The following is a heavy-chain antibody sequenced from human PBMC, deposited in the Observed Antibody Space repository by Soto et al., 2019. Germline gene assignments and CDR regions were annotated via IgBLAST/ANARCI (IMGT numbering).Heavy chain of an antibody. J-gene: IGHJ4*02. D-gene: IGHD3-22*01. Sequence: QVQLVQSGAEVKKPGSSVKVSCKASGGTFSSYAISWVRQAPGQGLEWMGGIIPIFGTANYAQKFQGRVTITADESTSTAYMELSSLRSEDTAVYYCAKRLLSSYYASSGYYGYWGQGTLVTVSS. CDR1: GGTFSSYA. V-gene: IGHV1-69*01. CDR3: AKRLLSSYYASSGYYGY. CDR2: IIPIFGTA.